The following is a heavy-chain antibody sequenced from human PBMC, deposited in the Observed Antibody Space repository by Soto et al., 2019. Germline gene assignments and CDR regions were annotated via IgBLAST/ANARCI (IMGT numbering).Heavy chain of an antibody. CDR2: INSDGSST. CDR1: GFTFSSYW. J-gene: IGHJ4*02. V-gene: IGHV3-74*01. CDR3: ARGRLYDFWSGYFASTPPNY. D-gene: IGHD3-3*01. Sequence: GGSLRLSCAASGFTFSSYWMHWVRQAPGKGLVWVSRINSDGSSTSYADSVKGRFTISRDNAKNTLYLQMNSLRAEDTAVYYCARGRLYDFWSGYFASTPPNYWGQGTLVTVSS.